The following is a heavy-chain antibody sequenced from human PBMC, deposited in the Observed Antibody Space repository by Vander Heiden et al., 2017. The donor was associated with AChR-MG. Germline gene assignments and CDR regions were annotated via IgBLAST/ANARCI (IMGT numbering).Heavy chain of an antibody. V-gene: IGHV4-4*07. CDR1: GGSISTYS. Sequence: QVQLQESGPGLVKPSETLSLTCTVSGGSISTYSWRWIRQPAGKGLEWIGRIFSSGKTNYNPSLKSRVTMTVDTSKNQFSLKLSSVTAADTAVYYCARTVREIVTDHFTYHYYYMDVWGKGTTVTVSS. J-gene: IGHJ6*03. CDR2: IFSSGKT. CDR3: ARTVREIVTDHFTYHYYYMDV. D-gene: IGHD4-4*01.